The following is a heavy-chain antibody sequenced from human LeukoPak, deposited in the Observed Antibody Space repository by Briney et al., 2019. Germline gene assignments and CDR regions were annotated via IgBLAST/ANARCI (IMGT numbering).Heavy chain of an antibody. V-gene: IGHV3-21*01. J-gene: IGHJ6*03. CDR3: ARETHRGSGYLDV. CDR1: GFTFSNHG. CDR2: ISSSSSYI. Sequence: GGSLRLSCAASGFTFSNHGMNWVRQAPGKGLEWVSSISSSSSYIYYADSVKGRFTISRDNAKNSLYLQMNSLRAEDTAVYYCARETHRGSGYLDVWGKGTTVTVSS. D-gene: IGHD2-15*01.